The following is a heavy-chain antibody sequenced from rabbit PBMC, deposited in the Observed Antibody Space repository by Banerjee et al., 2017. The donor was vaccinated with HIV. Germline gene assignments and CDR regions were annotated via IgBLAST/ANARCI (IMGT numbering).Heavy chain of an antibody. CDR1: GFFISSYNM. CDR3: ARNDYGDFSQLSL. D-gene: IGHD2-1*01. V-gene: IGHV1S45*01. Sequence: QEQLVESGGGLVTPGGSLKLTCTASGFFISSYNMQWVRQAPGKGLEWIGCVETGSGYTGYANWAKGRFTISKTSSTTVTLQMTSLTAADTATYFCARNDYGDFSQLSLWGPGTLVTVS. J-gene: IGHJ6*01. CDR2: VETGSGYT.